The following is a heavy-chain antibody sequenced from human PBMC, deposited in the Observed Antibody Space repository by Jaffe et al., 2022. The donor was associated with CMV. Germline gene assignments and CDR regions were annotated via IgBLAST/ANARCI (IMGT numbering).Heavy chain of an antibody. CDR3: ARGYAIFGVLTVFKSMDV. V-gene: IGHV1-69*01. CDR2: TSPMFDAA. CDR1: GGTFSSFA. J-gene: IGHJ6*02. Sequence: QVQLVQSGAEVKKPGSSVKVSCKASGGTFSSFAINWVRQAPGQGLEWMGGTSPMFDAAIYAQKFQGRVTITADESTSTAYMELSSLRSEDTAVYYCARGYAIFGVLTVFKSMDVWGRGTTVTVSS. D-gene: IGHD3-3*01.